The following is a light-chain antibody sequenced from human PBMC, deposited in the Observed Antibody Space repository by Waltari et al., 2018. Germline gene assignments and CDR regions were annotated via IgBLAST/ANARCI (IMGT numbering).Light chain of an antibody. J-gene: IGLJ2*01. CDR1: SSDVGGYNF. CDR2: EVN. V-gene: IGLV2-14*01. CDR3: SSYTRHETGI. Sequence: QSALTQPASVSGSPGQSITISCTGTSSDVGGYNFVSWSQQHPGKAPTRIIYEVNNRPSGVSNRFSGSKSGNTASLTISGLQAEDEADYYCSSYTRHETGIFGGGTKLTVL.